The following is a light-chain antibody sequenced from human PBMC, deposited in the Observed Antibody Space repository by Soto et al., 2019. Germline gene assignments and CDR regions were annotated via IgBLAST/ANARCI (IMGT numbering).Light chain of an antibody. CDR3: QSFDADFVI. CDR1: SDVGDYEH. J-gene: IGLJ2*01. CDR2: ENK. Sequence: LTQPPSVSGSPGQSVTISCTVTSSDVGDYEHVSWYQQRPGSAPTTVIYENKLRPSGGPGRFSGSTDGSSNSASLTISGLQAEDEADYYCQSFDADFVIFGGGTKVTVL. V-gene: IGLV6-57*02.